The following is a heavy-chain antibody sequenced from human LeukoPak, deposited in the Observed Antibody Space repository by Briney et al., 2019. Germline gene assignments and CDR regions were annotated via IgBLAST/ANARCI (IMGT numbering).Heavy chain of an antibody. Sequence: ASVKVSCKASGYTFTSYDINWVRQASGQGLEWMGWMNTNSGNTGYAQKFQGRVTITRNTSISTAYMELSSLRSDDTAVYYCARAYSSSWYYYYMDVWGKGTTVTVSS. CDR2: MNTNSGNT. CDR3: ARAYSSSWYYYYMDV. CDR1: GYTFTSYD. J-gene: IGHJ6*03. D-gene: IGHD6-13*01. V-gene: IGHV1-8*03.